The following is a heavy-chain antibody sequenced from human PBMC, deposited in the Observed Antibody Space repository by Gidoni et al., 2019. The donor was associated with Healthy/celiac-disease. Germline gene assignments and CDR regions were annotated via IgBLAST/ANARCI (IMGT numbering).Heavy chain of an antibody. CDR1: GFTFSDYY. CDR3: ARDTNYYDSSGYYSNDY. Sequence: QVQLVASGGGLVKPGGSLRLSCAASGFTFSDYYMSWIRPAPGQGLEGVSYISRSGSTIYYADSVKGRFTISRDNAKNSLYLQRNSLRAEDTAVYYCARDTNYYDSSGYYSNDYWGQGTLVTVSS. CDR2: ISRSGSTI. V-gene: IGHV3-11*01. J-gene: IGHJ4*02. D-gene: IGHD3-22*01.